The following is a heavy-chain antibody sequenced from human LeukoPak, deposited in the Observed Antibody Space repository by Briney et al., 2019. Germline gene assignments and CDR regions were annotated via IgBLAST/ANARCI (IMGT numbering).Heavy chain of an antibody. CDR3: AGGDRNGWYFDF. D-gene: IGHD6-19*01. CDR2: INWDGGST. V-gene: IGHV3-20*04. J-gene: IGHJ4*02. CDR1: GFIFHNHG. Sequence: PGGSLRLSCGGSGFIFHNHGMSWVRRVAGKGLEWVSGINWDGGSTGYADSVKGRFAISRDNAKKSLYLQMNSLRAEDTALYYCAGGDRNGWYFDFWGQGTLVTVSS.